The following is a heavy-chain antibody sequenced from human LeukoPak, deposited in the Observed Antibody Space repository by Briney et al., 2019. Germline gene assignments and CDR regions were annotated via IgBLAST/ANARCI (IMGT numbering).Heavy chain of an antibody. D-gene: IGHD6-19*01. V-gene: IGHV4-38-2*01. CDR1: GYSISSGYY. J-gene: IGHJ5*02. CDR3: AKSFYSTGWDGVGH. CDR2: IFHSGST. Sequence: PSETLSLTCAVSGYSISSGYYWGWIRQPPGKGLEWIGTIFHSGSTYYNPPLKSRITISVDTSKNQFSLKLSSVTAADTAVYFCAKSFYSTGWDGVGHWGQGTLVTVSS.